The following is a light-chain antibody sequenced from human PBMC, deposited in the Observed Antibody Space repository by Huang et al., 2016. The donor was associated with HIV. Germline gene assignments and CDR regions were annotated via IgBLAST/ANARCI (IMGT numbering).Light chain of an antibody. CDR1: QNITKS. Sequence: DIQMTQSPPSLSASVGDRVTFTCRANQNITKSLNWYQQKPWKAPKLLIYTASTLESGVPSRFSGGGSGSRFTLNITNLQPEDFATYYCQQSFSVPRTFG. CDR2: TAS. V-gene: IGKV1-39*01. CDR3: QQSFSVPRT. J-gene: IGKJ1*01.